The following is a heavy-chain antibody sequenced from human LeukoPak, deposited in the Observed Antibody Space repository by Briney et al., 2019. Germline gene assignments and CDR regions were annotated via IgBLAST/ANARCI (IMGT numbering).Heavy chain of an antibody. CDR1: GYTFTNYA. Sequence: ASVKVTCKASGYTFTNYAVNWLRQAPGQRLEWMGWINAGNGDTKFSQNYQARVTITRDASASTAYMELSSLTSEDTAVYFCARGLWSAHRREYYFDSWGQGTLVTVSS. CDR3: ARGLWSAHRREYYFDS. V-gene: IGHV1-3*01. J-gene: IGHJ4*02. CDR2: INAGNGDT. D-gene: IGHD3-3*01.